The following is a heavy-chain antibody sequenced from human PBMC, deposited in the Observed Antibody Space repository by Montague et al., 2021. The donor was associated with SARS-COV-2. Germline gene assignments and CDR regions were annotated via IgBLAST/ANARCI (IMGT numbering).Heavy chain of an antibody. CDR2: IYYSGST. J-gene: IGHJ5*02. CDR3: ARRSLGYCSGGSCYSAFDP. Sequence: SETLSLTCTVSGGSISSYYWSWIRQPPGKGLEWIGYIYYSGSTNYNPSLKGRVTISVGTSKNQFSLKLSSVTAADTAVYYCARRSLGYCSGGSCYSAFDPWGQGTLVTVSS. CDR1: GGSISSYY. D-gene: IGHD2-15*01. V-gene: IGHV4-59*01.